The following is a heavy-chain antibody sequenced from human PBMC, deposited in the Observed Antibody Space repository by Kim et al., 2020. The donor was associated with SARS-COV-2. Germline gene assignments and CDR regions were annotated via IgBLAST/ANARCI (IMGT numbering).Heavy chain of an antibody. CDR1: GDSVSSNSAA. D-gene: IGHD3-10*01. CDR3: AREGGGVRAVVSEINYYGSGSYYGAPFDY. CDR2: TYYRSKWYN. J-gene: IGHJ4*02. V-gene: IGHV6-1*01. Sequence: SQTLSLTCAISGDSVSSNSAAWNWIRQSPSRGLEWLGRTYYRSKWYNDYAVSVKSRITINPDTSKNQFSLQLNSVTPEDTAVYYCAREGGGVRAVVSEINYYGSGSYYGAPFDYWGQGTLVTVSS.